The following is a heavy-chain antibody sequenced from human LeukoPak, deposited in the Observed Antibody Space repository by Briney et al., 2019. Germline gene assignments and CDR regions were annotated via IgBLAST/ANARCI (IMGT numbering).Heavy chain of an antibody. V-gene: IGHV3-7*01. D-gene: IGHD6-19*01. Sequence: SGGSLRLSCAASEFTFSNYWMSWVRQAPGKGLERVAHTNQDGSKNYYVDSVRGRFTISRDNAKNSLYLQMNSLRAEDTAVYYCATTVAGYPDDYLDCWGQGTLVTVSS. CDR3: ATTVAGYPDDYLDC. J-gene: IGHJ4*02. CDR2: TNQDGSKN. CDR1: EFTFSNYW.